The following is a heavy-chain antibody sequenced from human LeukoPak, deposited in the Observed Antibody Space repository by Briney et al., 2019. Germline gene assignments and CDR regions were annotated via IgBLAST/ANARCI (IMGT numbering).Heavy chain of an antibody. J-gene: IGHJ4*02. CDR2: INPSGGST. Sequence: GSLRVSCKASGYTFTGYDMRWVRQAPGQGLEWMAFINPSGGSTNYAQNVKGRVTMTRDTSISTVYMELSRLRSDDTAVYYCATIYDILTEYYFYYWGQGTLVTVSS. V-gene: IGHV1-46*01. CDR3: ATIYDILTEYYFYY. D-gene: IGHD3-9*01. CDR1: GYTFTGYD.